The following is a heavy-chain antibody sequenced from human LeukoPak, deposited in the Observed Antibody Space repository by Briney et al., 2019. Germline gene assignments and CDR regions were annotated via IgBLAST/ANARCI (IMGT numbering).Heavy chain of an antibody. Sequence: GASVKVSCKASGYTFTGYYMHWVRQAPGQGLEWMGWINPNSGGTNYAQKFQGRVTMTRDTSISTAYMELSRLRSDDTAVYYCARVEYSSSWYGDAFDIWGQGTMVTVSS. CDR2: INPNSGGT. D-gene: IGHD6-13*01. CDR3: ARVEYSSSWYGDAFDI. CDR1: GYTFTGYY. V-gene: IGHV1-2*02. J-gene: IGHJ3*02.